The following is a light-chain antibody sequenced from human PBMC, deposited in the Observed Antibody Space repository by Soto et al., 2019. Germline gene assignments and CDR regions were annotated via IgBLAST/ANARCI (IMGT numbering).Light chain of an antibody. CDR3: AAWDDSLNGHYV. CDR1: SSNIGSNT. Sequence: QSVLTRPPSASGTPGQRVTIPCSGSSSNIGSNTVNWYQQLPGTAPKLLIYSNNQRPSGVPDRFSGSKSGTSASLAISGLQSEDEADYYCAAWDDSLNGHYVFGTGTKVTVL. V-gene: IGLV1-44*01. J-gene: IGLJ1*01. CDR2: SNN.